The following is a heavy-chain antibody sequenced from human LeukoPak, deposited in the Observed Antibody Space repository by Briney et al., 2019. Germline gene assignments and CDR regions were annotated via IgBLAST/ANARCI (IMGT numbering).Heavy chain of an antibody. CDR3: AREYDDYAAGY. V-gene: IGHV4-4*07. CDR2: IYSSGST. Sequence: SETLSLTCTVFGDSISSYYWSWIRQPAGKGLEWIGRIYSSGSTNYNPSLKSRVTMSVDTSKNQFSLKLRFVTAADTAVYYCAREYDDYAAGYWGQGTLVTVSS. CDR1: GDSISSYY. D-gene: IGHD4-17*01. J-gene: IGHJ4*02.